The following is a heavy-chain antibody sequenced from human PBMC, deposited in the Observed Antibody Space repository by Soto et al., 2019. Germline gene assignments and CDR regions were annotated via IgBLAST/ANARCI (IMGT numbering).Heavy chain of an antibody. Sequence: PSETLSLTCAVYGGSFSGYYWSWIHQPPGEGLEWIGEINHSGSTNYNPSLKSRVTISVDTSKNQFSLKLSSVTAADTAVYYCARGGYCGGDCYQNWFEPWGQGTLVTVSS. CDR1: GGSFSGYY. D-gene: IGHD2-21*02. CDR3: ARGGYCGGDCYQNWFEP. CDR2: INHSGST. V-gene: IGHV4-34*01. J-gene: IGHJ5*02.